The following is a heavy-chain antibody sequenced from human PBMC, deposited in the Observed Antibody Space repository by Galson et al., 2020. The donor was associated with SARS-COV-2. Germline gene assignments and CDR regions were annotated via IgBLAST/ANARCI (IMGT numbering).Heavy chain of an antibody. CDR1: GFTFSSYW. CDR3: ARGDMGNDYFDY. J-gene: IGHJ4*02. Sequence: ALHGESLRLSCAASGFTFSSYWMHWVRQAPGKGLVWVSRIYSKGSSTSYADSVKGRFTISGDNAKNTLYLQMNSLRAEDTAVYYCARGDMGNDYFDYWGQGTLVTVSS. V-gene: IGHV3-74*01. CDR2: IYSKGSST. D-gene: IGHD7-27*01.